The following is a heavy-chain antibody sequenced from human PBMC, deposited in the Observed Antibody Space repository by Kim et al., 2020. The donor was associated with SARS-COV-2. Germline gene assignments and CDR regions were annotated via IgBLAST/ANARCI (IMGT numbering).Heavy chain of an antibody. CDR1: GFTFGDYA. J-gene: IGHJ4*02. CDR2: IRSKAYGGTT. Sequence: GGSLRLSCTASGFTFGDYAMSWVRQAPEKGLEWVGFIRSKAYGGTTEYAASVKGRFTISRDDSKSIAYLQMNSLKTEDTAVYYCTRGPGRATSLSYYFDYWGQETLVTVSS. CDR3: TRGPGRATSLSYYFDY. V-gene: IGHV3-49*04. D-gene: IGHD5-12*01.